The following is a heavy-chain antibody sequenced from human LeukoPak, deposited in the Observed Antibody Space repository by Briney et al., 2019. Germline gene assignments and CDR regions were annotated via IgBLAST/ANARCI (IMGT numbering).Heavy chain of an antibody. Sequence: PGGSLRLSCAASGFTFSSYSMNWVRQAPGKGLEWVSSISSSSYIYYADSVKGRFTISRVNAKNSLYLQMNSLRAEDTAVYYCARDLDYSSSSFDYWGQGTLVTVSS. D-gene: IGHD6-6*01. CDR2: ISSSSYI. V-gene: IGHV3-21*01. J-gene: IGHJ4*02. CDR3: ARDLDYSSSSFDY. CDR1: GFTFSSYS.